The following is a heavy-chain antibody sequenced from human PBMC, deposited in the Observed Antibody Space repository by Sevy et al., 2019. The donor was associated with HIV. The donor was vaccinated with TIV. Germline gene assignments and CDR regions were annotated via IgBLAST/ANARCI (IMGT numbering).Heavy chain of an antibody. D-gene: IGHD3-22*01. V-gene: IGHV3-30*18. CDR2: ISYDGSNK. J-gene: IGHJ4*02. CDR3: AKLHYYDSSGYSPDYFDY. Sequence: GSLRLSCAASGFTFSSYGMHWVRQAPGKGLEWVAVISYDGSNKYYADSVKGRFTISRDNSKNTLYLQMNSLRAEDTAVYYCAKLHYYDSSGYSPDYFDYWGQGTLVTVSS. CDR1: GFTFSSYG.